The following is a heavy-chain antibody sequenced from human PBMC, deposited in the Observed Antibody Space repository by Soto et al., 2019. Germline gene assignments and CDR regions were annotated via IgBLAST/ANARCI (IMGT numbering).Heavy chain of an antibody. Sequence: GESLKISCKGSGYSFTSYWIGWVRQMPGKGLEWMGIIYPGDSDTRYSPSFQGQVTISADKSISTAYLQWSSLKASDTAMYYCARHKYGYCSGGSCYAPEYYYSYYMDVWGKGTTVTVSS. V-gene: IGHV5-51*01. D-gene: IGHD2-15*01. CDR1: GYSFTSYW. CDR3: ARHKYGYCSGGSCYAPEYYYSYYMDV. CDR2: IYPGDSDT. J-gene: IGHJ6*03.